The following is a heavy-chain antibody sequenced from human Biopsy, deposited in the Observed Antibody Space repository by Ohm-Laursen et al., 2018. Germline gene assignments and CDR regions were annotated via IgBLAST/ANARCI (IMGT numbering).Heavy chain of an antibody. CDR2: INGGGDGT. J-gene: IGHJ4*02. CDR1: GFPFSIYA. D-gene: IGHD1-26*01. Sequence: SLRLSCAASGFPFSIYAMSWVRQRPGTGLEWVSSINGGGDGTFYADPVKGRFSISRDNSKNTLYLQMKSLRAEDTALYYCAKDLKWDVSADYFDFWGQGTLVTVSS. V-gene: IGHV3-23*01. CDR3: AKDLKWDVSADYFDF.